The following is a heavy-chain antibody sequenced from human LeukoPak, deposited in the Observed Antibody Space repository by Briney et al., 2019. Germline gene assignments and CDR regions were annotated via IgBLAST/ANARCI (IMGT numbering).Heavy chain of an antibody. J-gene: IGHJ4*02. Sequence: GGSLRLSCAASGFTFSSYAMSWVRQAPGKGLEWVSAISGSGGSTYYADSVKGRFTISRDNSKNTLYLQMNSLRAEDTAVYYCATGDSSGYYPYYFDYWGQGTLDTVSS. CDR2: ISGSGGST. CDR3: ATGDSSGYYPYYFDY. CDR1: GFTFSSYA. V-gene: IGHV3-23*01. D-gene: IGHD3-22*01.